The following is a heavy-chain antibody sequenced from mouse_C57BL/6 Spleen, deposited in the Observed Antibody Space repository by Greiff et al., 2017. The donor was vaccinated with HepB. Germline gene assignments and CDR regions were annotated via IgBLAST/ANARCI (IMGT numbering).Heavy chain of an antibody. J-gene: IGHJ2*01. CDR3: ARDRDYGSTSYFDY. CDR1: GFTFSSYA. D-gene: IGHD1-1*01. Sequence: DVQLVESGGGLVKPGGSLKLSCAASGFTFSSYAMSWVRQTPEKRLEWVATISDGGSYTYYPDNVKGRFTISRDNANNNLYLQMSQLTSEDTAMYYCARDRDYGSTSYFDYWGQGTTLTVSS. V-gene: IGHV5-4*01. CDR2: ISDGGSYT.